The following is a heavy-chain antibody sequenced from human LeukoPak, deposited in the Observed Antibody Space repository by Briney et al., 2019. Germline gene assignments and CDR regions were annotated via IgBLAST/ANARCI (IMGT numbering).Heavy chain of an antibody. CDR3: ARDMSEWLLTPDDAFDI. D-gene: IGHD5-12*01. V-gene: IGHV1-2*02. CDR2: INPNSGGT. CDR1: GYTFTGYY. J-gene: IGHJ3*02. Sequence: ASVKVCCKASGYTFTGYYMHWVRQAPGQGLEWMGWINPNSGGTNYAQKFQGRVTMTRDTSISTAYMELSRLRSDDTAVYYCARDMSEWLLTPDDAFDIWGQGTMVTVSS.